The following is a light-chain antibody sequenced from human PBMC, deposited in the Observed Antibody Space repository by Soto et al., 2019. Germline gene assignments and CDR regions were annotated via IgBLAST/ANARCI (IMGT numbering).Light chain of an antibody. V-gene: IGKV1-5*01. CDR1: QNIRTW. CDR3: QQYNTKPWT. CDR2: DAS. Sequence: DIQMTQSPSTLSASVGDRVTITCRASQNIRTWLAWYQQKPGKAPKLLIYDASSLKSGVPSRFSGGGSGTELTLTISSLQPDDFTTYYCQQYNTKPWTFCQGTKVDIK. J-gene: IGKJ1*01.